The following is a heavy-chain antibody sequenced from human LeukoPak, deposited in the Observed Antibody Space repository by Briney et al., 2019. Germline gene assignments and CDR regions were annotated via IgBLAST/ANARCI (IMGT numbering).Heavy chain of an antibody. J-gene: IGHJ6*02. V-gene: IGHV4-4*07. D-gene: IGHD3-22*01. CDR3: ARENYYDSSGYSEGMDV. Sequence: PSGTLSFTCTVSGDSISNSYLSWIRQPAGKGLEWIGRMYVSGTTNYNPSLRSRVTMSADTSKNQFSLRLSSVTAADTAVYYCARENYYDSSGYSEGMDVWGQGLTVTVSS. CDR1: GDSISNSY. CDR2: MYVSGTT.